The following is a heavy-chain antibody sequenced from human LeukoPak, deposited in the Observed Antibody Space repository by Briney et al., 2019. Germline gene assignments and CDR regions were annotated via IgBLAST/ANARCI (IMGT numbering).Heavy chain of an antibody. J-gene: IGHJ4*02. Sequence: GGSLRLSCAASGFTFSSYWMHWVRQAPGKGLVWVSRVNSDGSSTSYADSGKGRFTISRDNAKNTLYLQMISLRAEDTAVYYCARANIAAANYPFDYWGQGTLVTVSS. CDR1: GFTFSSYW. CDR3: ARANIAAANYPFDY. V-gene: IGHV3-74*01. D-gene: IGHD6-25*01. CDR2: VNSDGSST.